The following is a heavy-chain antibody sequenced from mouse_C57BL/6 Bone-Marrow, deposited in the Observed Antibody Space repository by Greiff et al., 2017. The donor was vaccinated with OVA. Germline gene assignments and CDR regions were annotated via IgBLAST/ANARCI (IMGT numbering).Heavy chain of an antibody. J-gene: IGHJ3*01. D-gene: IGHD2-4*01. Sequence: VQLQQSGAELVRPGTSVKMSCKASGYTFTNYWIGWAKQRPGHGLEWIGDIYPGGGYTNYNEKFKGKATLTADKSSSTAYMQFSRLTSEDSAIYYGARGYDYDEAWFAYWGQGTLVTVSA. CDR1: GYTFTNYW. V-gene: IGHV1-63*01. CDR2: IYPGGGYT. CDR3: ARGYDYDEAWFAY.